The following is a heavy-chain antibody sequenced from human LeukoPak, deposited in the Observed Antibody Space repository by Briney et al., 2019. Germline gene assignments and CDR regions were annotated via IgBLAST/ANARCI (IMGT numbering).Heavy chain of an antibody. CDR1: GVTFSRYA. D-gene: IGHD5-18*01. J-gene: IGHJ4*02. CDR3: AKDIAQGYTFGSIEQDY. V-gene: IGHV3-23*01. CDR2: ISESGTGT. Sequence: GGSLRLSCAASGVTFSRYAMSWVRQAPGKGLEWVSAISESGTGTYHADSVKGRFTISRDNSKNTLSLQMNSLRAEDTAVYYCAKDIAQGYTFGSIEQDYWGQGTLVTVSS.